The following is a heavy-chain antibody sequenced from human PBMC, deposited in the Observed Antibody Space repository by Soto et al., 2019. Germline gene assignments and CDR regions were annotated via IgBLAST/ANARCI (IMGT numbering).Heavy chain of an antibody. CDR2: INSDGSSNSDGSST. CDR1: GFTFSTYW. J-gene: IGHJ4*02. V-gene: IGHV3-74*01. D-gene: IGHD2-15*01. Sequence: GGSLRLSCAASGFTFSTYWMHWVRQAPGQGLVWVSRINSDGSSNSDGSSTNYADSVKGRFTISRGNAKNTLYLQMNSLRAEDTAVYYGARRGGTYTSFEYWCQGALVTVSS. CDR3: ARRGGTYTSFEY.